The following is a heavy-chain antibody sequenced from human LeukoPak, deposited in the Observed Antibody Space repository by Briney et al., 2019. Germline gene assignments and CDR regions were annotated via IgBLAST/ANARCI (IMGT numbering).Heavy chain of an antibody. CDR3: ARDYTPYSFDY. Sequence: GGSLRLSCAASGFTFSSYAMHWVRQAPGNGLEWVAVISYDGSNKYYADSVKGRFTISRDNSKNTLYLQMNSLRAEDTAVYYCARDYTPYSFDYWGQGTLVTVSS. J-gene: IGHJ4*02. CDR1: GFTFSSYA. V-gene: IGHV3-30-3*01. CDR2: ISYDGSNK.